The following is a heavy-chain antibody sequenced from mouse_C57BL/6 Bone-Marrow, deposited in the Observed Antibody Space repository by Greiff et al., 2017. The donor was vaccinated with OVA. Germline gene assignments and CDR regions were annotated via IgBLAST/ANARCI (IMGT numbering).Heavy chain of an antibody. Sequence: QVQLQQSGPGLVQPSQSLSITCTVSGFSLTSYGVHWVRQSPGKGLEWLGVIWSGGSTDYNAAFISRLSISKDNYKSQVFFKMNSRQADDTTIYYCSRRYGKRDYAMDYWGQGTSVTVSS. D-gene: IGHD2-1*01. CDR1: GFSLTSYG. CDR2: IWSGGST. CDR3: SRRYGKRDYAMDY. J-gene: IGHJ4*01. V-gene: IGHV2-2*01.